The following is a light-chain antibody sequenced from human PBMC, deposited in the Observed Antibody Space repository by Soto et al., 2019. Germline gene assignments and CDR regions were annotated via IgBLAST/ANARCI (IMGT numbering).Light chain of an antibody. V-gene: IGLV8-61*01. J-gene: IGLJ3*02. CDR1: SGSVSTSEY. Sequence: QAVVTQEPSFSVSPGGTVTLTCGLSSGSVSTSEYLSWYQQTPGRAPRTLIYRTNSRSSGVPDRFSGSILGNKAALTITGAQADDESDYYCVVYMGSGIGVFGGGTKLTVL. CDR3: VVYMGSGIGV. CDR2: RTN.